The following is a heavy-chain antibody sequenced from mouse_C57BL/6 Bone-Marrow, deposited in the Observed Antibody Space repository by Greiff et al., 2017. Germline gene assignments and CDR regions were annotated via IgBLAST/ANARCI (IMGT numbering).Heavy chain of an antibody. Sequence: VMLVESGPGLVQPSQSLSITCTVSGFSLTSYGVHWVRQSPGKGLEWLGVIWRGGSTDYNAAFISRLSISKDNSKGQVFFKMNSLQADDTAIYYCARRGTTAFDYWGQGTTLTVSS. V-gene: IGHV2-2*01. J-gene: IGHJ2*01. CDR1: GFSLTSYG. D-gene: IGHD1-2*01. CDR2: IWRGGST. CDR3: ARRGTTAFDY.